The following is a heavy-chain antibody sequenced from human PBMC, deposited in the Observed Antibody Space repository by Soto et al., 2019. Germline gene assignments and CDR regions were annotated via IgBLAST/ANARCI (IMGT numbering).Heavy chain of an antibody. V-gene: IGHV3-23*01. CDR1: GFTFSSYA. J-gene: IGHJ4*02. CDR3: AKNYFFDS. Sequence: GGSLRLSCAASGFTFSSYAMSWARQAPGKGLEWVSSIGVTGGTYYADSVKVRFAISRDNSRNTLDLQLNSLRADDTAVYYCAKNYFFDSWGQGTPVTVSS. CDR2: IGVTGGT.